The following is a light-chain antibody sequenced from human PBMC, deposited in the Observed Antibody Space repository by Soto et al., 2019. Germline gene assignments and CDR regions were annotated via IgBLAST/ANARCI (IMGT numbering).Light chain of an antibody. CDR3: QQSYTTPVT. CDR2: AAS. Sequence: DIQMTQSPSSLSASVGDRVTITCRASQNINNYLNWYQQRPGKAPKLLIYAASNFQSGVPSRFSGSGSKTDFTLTISSLQPEDFATYYCQQSYTTPVTFGQGTKVDNK. CDR1: QNINNY. J-gene: IGKJ1*01. V-gene: IGKV1-39*01.